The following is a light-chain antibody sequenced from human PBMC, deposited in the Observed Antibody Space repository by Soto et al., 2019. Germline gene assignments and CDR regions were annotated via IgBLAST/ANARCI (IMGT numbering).Light chain of an antibody. CDR1: TGAVTNGYY. CDR3: LLYYGGAQPWV. Sequence: QTVVTQEPSLTVSPGGTVTLTCASSTGAVTNGYYPNWFQQKSGQAPRALIYATSNKHSLTPARFSGSLLGGKAALTLAGGQAGDEAKYYCLLYYGGAQPWVFGGGTQLTVL. J-gene: IGLJ3*02. V-gene: IGLV7-43*01. CDR2: ATS.